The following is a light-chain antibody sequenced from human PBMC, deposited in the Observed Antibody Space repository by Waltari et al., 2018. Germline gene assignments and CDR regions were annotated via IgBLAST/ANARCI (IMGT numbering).Light chain of an antibody. J-gene: IGLJ2*01. CDR1: SSNIGTHY. Sequence: HSVLTQPPSASGTPGQRVTISCSGSSSNIGTHYVDWYQQLPGTAPKLLMYKDDQRPSGVPARFSCSTSGPSASLAISVPRSEDEADYYCATWDDGLSGVFGGGTKLTVL. CDR2: KDD. V-gene: IGLV1-47*01. CDR3: ATWDDGLSGV.